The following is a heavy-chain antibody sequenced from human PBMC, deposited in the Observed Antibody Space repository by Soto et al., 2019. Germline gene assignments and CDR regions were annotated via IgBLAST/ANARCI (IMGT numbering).Heavy chain of an antibody. CDR1: GGSISSYY. CDR2: IYYSGST. CDR3: ARDRYGDYSLDS. D-gene: IGHD4-17*01. Sequence: SETLSLTCTVSGGSISSYYWSWIRQPPGKGLEWIGYIYYSGSTNYNPSLRSRVTISIDTSKNQFSLKLSSVTAADTAVYYCARDRYGDYSLDSWGQGTLVTSPQ. V-gene: IGHV4-59*12. J-gene: IGHJ4*02.